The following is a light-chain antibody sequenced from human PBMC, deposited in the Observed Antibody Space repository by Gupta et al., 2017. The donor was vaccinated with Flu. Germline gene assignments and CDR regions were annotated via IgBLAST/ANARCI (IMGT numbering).Light chain of an antibody. CDR3: QQYDTYSAT. V-gene: IGKV1-5*03. J-gene: IGKJ2*01. CDR1: QSIRNW. Sequence: PSTLSASVGDRVSITCRASQSIRNWMAWYQQKPVKAPSLLIYMASTLESGVPERFSGSGSGTEFTLTISSLQPDDFATYYCQQYDTYSATFGQGTRLEI. CDR2: MAS.